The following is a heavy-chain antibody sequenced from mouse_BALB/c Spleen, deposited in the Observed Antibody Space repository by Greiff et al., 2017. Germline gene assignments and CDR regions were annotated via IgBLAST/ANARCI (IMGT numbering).Heavy chain of an antibody. CDR1: GFTFSSYA. D-gene: IGHD1-1*01. Sequence: EVKLVESGGGLVQPGGSLKLSCAASGFTFSSYAMSWVRQTPEKRLEWVASISSGGSTYYPDSVKGRFTISRDNARNILYLQMSSLRSEDTAMYYCARGPLYYGYAMDYWGQGTSVTVSS. V-gene: IGHV5-6-5*01. CDR2: ISSGGST. CDR3: ARGPLYYGYAMDY. J-gene: IGHJ4*01.